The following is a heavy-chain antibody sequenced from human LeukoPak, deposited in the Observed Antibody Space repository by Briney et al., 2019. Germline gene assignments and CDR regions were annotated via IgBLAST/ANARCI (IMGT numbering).Heavy chain of an antibody. CDR2: ISWDSRVI. CDR3: VKGNFYDSSGLPFDF. D-gene: IGHD3-22*01. Sequence: GRSLRLSCAASGITFDDYSMHWVRQAPQKGLEWVSGISWDSRVIGYADSVKGRFTISRDNVKNSLYLQMNSLRADDTAFYYCVKGNFYDSSGLPFDFWGQGALVTVSS. J-gene: IGHJ4*02. CDR1: GITFDDYS. V-gene: IGHV3-9*01.